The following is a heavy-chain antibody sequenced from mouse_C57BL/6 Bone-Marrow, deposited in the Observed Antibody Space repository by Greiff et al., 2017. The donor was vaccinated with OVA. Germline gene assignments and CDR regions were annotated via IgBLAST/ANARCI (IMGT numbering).Heavy chain of an antibody. CDR2: IYPRSGNT. D-gene: IGHD2-2*01. V-gene: IGHV1-81*01. CDR1: GYTFTSYG. Sequence: QVQLQQSGAELARPGASVKLSCKASGYTFTSYGISWVKQRTGQGLEWIGEIYPRSGNTYYNEKFKGQSTLTADKSSSTAYMALRSLTSEDSAVYFCARRGGYDVGYYVDYWGQGTTLTVSS. J-gene: IGHJ2*01. CDR3: ARRGGYDVGYYVDY.